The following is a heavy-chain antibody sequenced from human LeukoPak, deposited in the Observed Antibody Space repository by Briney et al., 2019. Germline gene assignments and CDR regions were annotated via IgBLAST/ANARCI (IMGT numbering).Heavy chain of an antibody. CDR3: ARKVYSPKGYCSGGSCYPFDY. J-gene: IGHJ4*02. CDR2: INHSGST. D-gene: IGHD2-15*01. Sequence: SSETLSLTCAVYGGSFSGYYWSWIRQPPGKGLEWIGEINHSGSTNYNPSLKSRVTISVDTSKNQFSLKLSSVTAADTAVYYCARKVYSPKGYCSGGSCYPFDYWGQGTLVTVSS. V-gene: IGHV4-34*01. CDR1: GGSFSGYY.